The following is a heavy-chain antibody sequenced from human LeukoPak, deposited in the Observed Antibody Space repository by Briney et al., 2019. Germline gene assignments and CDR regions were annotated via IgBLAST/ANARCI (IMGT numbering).Heavy chain of an antibody. J-gene: IGHJ4*02. CDR2: IYTSGST. D-gene: IGHD3-22*01. V-gene: IGHV4-61*02. Sequence: PSETLSLTCTVSGRSISSGSSYWSWIRQPAGKGLEWIGRIYTSGSTNYNPSLKSRVTISVDTSKNQFSLKLSSVTAADTAVYYCARVTTGGYYNCWGQGTLVTVSS. CDR1: GRSISSGSSY. CDR3: ARVTTGGYYNC.